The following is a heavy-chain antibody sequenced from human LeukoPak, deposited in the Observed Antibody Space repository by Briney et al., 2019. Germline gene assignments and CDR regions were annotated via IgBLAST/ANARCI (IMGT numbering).Heavy chain of an antibody. J-gene: IGHJ4*02. CDR1: GFTVSSNY. V-gene: IGHV3-53*01. Sequence: GGPLRLSCAASGFTVSSNYMSWVRQPPGEGLEWCSVLYSGGSTYYADSVKGRFTISRDNSKNTLYRQMNSLRAEDTAVYYCARGFGGSSNPNFDYWGQGTLVSVSS. CDR2: LYSGGST. D-gene: IGHD1-26*01. CDR3: ARGFGGSSNPNFDY.